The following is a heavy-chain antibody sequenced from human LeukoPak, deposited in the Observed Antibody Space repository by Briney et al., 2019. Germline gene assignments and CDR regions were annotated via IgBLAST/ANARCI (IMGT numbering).Heavy chain of an antibody. V-gene: IGHV1-2*02. J-gene: IGHJ4*02. CDR1: GYTFTGYY. Sequence: ASVKVSCKASGYTFTGYYMHWVRQAPGQGLEWMGWINPNSGGTNYARKFQGGFTMTRDMSISTAYMELSSLRSDDTAVYYCARDAGSSGWTRFDYWGQGTLVTVSS. CDR3: ARDAGSSGWTRFDY. CDR2: INPNSGGT. D-gene: IGHD6-19*01.